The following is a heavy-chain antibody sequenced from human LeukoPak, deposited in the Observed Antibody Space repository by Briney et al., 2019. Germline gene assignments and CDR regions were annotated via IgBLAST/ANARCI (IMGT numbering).Heavy chain of an antibody. Sequence: GGSLRLSCAASGFTFNDAWMSWVRQAPGKGLEWVGRIKSKTDGGTTDYAAPVEGRFTISRDDSKNTLFLQMNSLKTEDTAVYYCTRGPVEQWLVPERIIDYWGQGTLVTVSS. J-gene: IGHJ4*02. V-gene: IGHV3-15*01. CDR1: GFTFNDAW. CDR2: IKSKTDGGTT. D-gene: IGHD6-19*01. CDR3: TRGPVEQWLVPERIIDY.